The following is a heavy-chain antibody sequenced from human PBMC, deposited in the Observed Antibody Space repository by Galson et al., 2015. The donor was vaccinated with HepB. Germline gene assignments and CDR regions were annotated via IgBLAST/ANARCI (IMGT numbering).Heavy chain of an antibody. CDR1: GYSFTSYW. CDR2: IYPGDSDT. J-gene: IGHJ1*01. D-gene: IGHD1-26*01. Sequence: QSGAEVKKPGESLKISCKGSGYSFTSYWIGWVRQMPGKGLEWMGIIYPGDSDTRYSPSFQGQVTISADKSISTAYLQWSSLKASDTAMYYCAISPYSGSYYRAEYFQHWGQGTLVTVSS. CDR3: AISPYSGSYYRAEYFQH. V-gene: IGHV5-51*01.